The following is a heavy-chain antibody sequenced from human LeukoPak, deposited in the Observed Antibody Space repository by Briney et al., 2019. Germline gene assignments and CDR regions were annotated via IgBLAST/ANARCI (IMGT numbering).Heavy chain of an antibody. CDR3: ARFSGDHLVTQLLHLDY. CDR2: ISPNNGNT. J-gene: IGHJ4*02. V-gene: IGHV1-18*01. Sequence: ASVKVSCKASGYTFTSYGISWVRQAPGQGLEGMGWISPNNGNTNYAQTLQGRVTMNTDTSTRTAYMELRSLRSDDTAVYYCARFSGDHLVTQLLHLDYWGQGTLVTVSS. D-gene: IGHD2-2*01. CDR1: GYTFTSYG.